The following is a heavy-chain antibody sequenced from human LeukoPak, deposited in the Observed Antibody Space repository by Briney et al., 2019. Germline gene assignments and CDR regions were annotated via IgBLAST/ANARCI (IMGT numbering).Heavy chain of an antibody. D-gene: IGHD3-3*01. CDR2: ISSSGSTI. CDR1: GFTLSSYE. J-gene: IGHJ4*02. Sequence: GGSLRLSCAASGFTLSSYEMNWVRQAPGKGLEWVSYISSSGSTIYYADSVKGRFTISRYNAKNSLYLQMNSLRAEDTAVYYCASRVTIFGVVRFDYWGRGTPVTVSS. V-gene: IGHV3-48*03. CDR3: ASRVTIFGVVRFDY.